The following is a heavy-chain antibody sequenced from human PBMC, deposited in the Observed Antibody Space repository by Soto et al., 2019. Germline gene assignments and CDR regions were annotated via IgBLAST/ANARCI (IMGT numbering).Heavy chain of an antibody. D-gene: IGHD2-21*01. V-gene: IGHV1-2*02. CDR2: INPYSGGA. J-gene: IGHJ3*02. CDR3: ARLMHYSHSGGSSHSGFDM. CDR1: GYTFTGYY. Sequence: ASVKVSCKASGYTFTGYYVHWVRQAPGQGLEWMGWINPYSGGADLSQKFQGRVTMTRDTSISTAYMEVSSLRSDDTAVFYCARLMHYSHSGGSSHSGFDMWGQGTLVTVSS.